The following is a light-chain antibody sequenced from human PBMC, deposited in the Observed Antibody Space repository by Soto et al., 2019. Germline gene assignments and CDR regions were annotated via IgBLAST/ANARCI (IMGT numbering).Light chain of an antibody. CDR3: LLSYGGAQGV. J-gene: IGLJ1*01. Sequence: QAVVTQEPSLTVSPGGTVTLTCASSTGAVTSGYYPNWFQQKPGQAPRALMYSTNNKRSWTPTRFSGSLLGGKAALTLSGVQPEDEAEYYCLLSYGGAQGVFGTGTKLTVL. V-gene: IGLV7-43*01. CDR1: TGAVTSGYY. CDR2: STN.